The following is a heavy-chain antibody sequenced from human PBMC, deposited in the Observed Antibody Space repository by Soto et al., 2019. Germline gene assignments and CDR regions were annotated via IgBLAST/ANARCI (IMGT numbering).Heavy chain of an antibody. CDR3: AVMVDIVATTFDY. D-gene: IGHD5-12*01. CDR2: ISAYNGNT. V-gene: IGHV1-18*01. Sequence: ASVKVSCKASGFTFTSYAISCVRQAPGQGLEWMGWISAYNGNTNYAQKLQGRVTMTTDTSTSTAYMELRSLRSDDTAVYYCAVMVDIVATTFDYWGQGTLVTVSS. CDR1: GFTFTSYA. J-gene: IGHJ4*02.